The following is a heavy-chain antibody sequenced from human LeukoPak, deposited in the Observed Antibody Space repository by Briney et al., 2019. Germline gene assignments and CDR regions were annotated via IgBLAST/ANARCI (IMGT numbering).Heavy chain of an antibody. CDR1: GFSLSSYW. Sequence: GGSLRLSCAASGFSLSSYWMSWVRQAPGKGLEWVANIKQDGSERYYVDSVKGRFTISRDDARNTLYLQMNSLRAEDTAVYYCARDAYDLDAFDIWGQGTMVTVSS. CDR2: IKQDGSER. D-gene: IGHD3-16*01. CDR3: ARDAYDLDAFDI. V-gene: IGHV3-7*01. J-gene: IGHJ3*02.